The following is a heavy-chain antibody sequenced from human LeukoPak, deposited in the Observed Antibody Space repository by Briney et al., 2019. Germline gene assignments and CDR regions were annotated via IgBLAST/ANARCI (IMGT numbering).Heavy chain of an antibody. Sequence: GGSLRLSCAASGFTFTNSGLHWVRQAPGRGLEWVAFIQFHGSDIFYADSVEGRFTISRDNSKNTLYLQMNSLRPEDTAVYYCAKDNPIEKVPGLGPGSWGQGTLVTVSS. CDR3: AKDNPIEKVPGLGPGS. V-gene: IGHV3-30*02. CDR2: IQFHGSDI. D-gene: IGHD2-2*01. CDR1: GFTFTNSG. J-gene: IGHJ5*02.